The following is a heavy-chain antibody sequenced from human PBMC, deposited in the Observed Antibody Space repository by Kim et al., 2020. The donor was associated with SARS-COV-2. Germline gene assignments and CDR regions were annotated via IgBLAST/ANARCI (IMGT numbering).Heavy chain of an antibody. D-gene: IGHD2-21*02. V-gene: IGHV3-48*03. J-gene: IGHJ3*02. CDR3: ARETVVTPDAFDI. Sequence: YADSVKGRFSMSTDNAKNSLYLQMNSLRAEDTAVYYCARETVVTPDAFDIWGQGTMVIVSS.